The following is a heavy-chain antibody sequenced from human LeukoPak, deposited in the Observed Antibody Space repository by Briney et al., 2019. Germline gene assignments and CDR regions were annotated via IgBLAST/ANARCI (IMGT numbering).Heavy chain of an antibody. D-gene: IGHD2-15*01. CDR2: ISSSSSYI. Sequence: GGSLRLSCAASGFTFSSYSMNWVRQAPGKGLEWVSSISSSSSYIYYADSVKGRFTISRDNAKNSLYLQMNSLRAEDTAVYYCARDKPLCSGGSCQEYGVFDYWGQGTLVTVSS. CDR1: GFTFSSYS. J-gene: IGHJ4*02. V-gene: IGHV3-21*01. CDR3: ARDKPLCSGGSCQEYGVFDY.